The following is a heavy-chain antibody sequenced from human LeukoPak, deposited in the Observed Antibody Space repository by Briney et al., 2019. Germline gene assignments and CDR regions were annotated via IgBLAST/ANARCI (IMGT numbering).Heavy chain of an antibody. CDR1: GFTVSSNY. Sequence: GGSLRLSCAASGFTVSSNYMGWVRQAPGKGLEWVSVIYSGGSTYYADSVKGRFTISRDNSKNTLYLQMNSLRAEDTAVYYCARGYDILTGYNPDLDYWGQGTLVTVSS. CDR2: IYSGGST. V-gene: IGHV3-53*01. CDR3: ARGYDILTGYNPDLDY. D-gene: IGHD3-9*01. J-gene: IGHJ4*02.